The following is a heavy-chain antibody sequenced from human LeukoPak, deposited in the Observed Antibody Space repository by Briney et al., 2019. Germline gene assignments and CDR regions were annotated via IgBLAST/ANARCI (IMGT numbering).Heavy chain of an antibody. CDR3: AKGGTTVVDY. J-gene: IGHJ4*02. D-gene: IGHD4-23*01. CDR2: INSDGSST. Sequence: GGSLRLSCAASGLTISSYWMHWVRQSPGRGLVWVSRINSDGSSTTYADSVKGRFTVSRDNAKNTLYLQMNSLRAEDTAVYYCAKGGTTVVDYWGQGTLVTVSS. CDR1: GLTISSYW. V-gene: IGHV3-74*01.